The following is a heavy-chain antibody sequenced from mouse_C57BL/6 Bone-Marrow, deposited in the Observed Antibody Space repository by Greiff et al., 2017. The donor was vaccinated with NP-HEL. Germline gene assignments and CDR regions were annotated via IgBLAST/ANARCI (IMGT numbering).Heavy chain of an antibody. CDR2: IDPSDSYT. J-gene: IGHJ4*01. CDR3: ARSGLGRNYAMDY. CDR1: GYTFTSYW. Sequence: QVQLQQPGAELVMPGASVKLSCKASGYTFTSYWMHWVKQRPGQGLEWIGEIDPSDSYTNYNQKFKGKSTLTVDKSSSTAYMQLSSLTSEDSAVYYCARSGLGRNYAMDYWGQGTSFTVSS. V-gene: IGHV1-69*01. D-gene: IGHD4-1*01.